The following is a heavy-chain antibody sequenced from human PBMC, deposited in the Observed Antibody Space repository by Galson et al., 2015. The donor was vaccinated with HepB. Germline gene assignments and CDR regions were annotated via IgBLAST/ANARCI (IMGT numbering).Heavy chain of an antibody. Sequence: SLRLSCAASGFTVSSNYMSWVRQAPGKGLEWVSVIYSGGSTYYADSVKGRFTISRDNSKNTLYLQMNSLRAEDTAVYYCARHGPDYYYYMDVWGKGTTVTVSS. CDR3: ARHGPDYYYYMDV. CDR1: GFTVSSNY. V-gene: IGHV3-53*01. J-gene: IGHJ6*03. CDR2: IYSGGST.